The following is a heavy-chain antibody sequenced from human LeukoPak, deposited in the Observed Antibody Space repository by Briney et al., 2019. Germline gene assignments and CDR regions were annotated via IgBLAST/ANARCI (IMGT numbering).Heavy chain of an antibody. J-gene: IGHJ4*02. Sequence: PGGSLRLSCAASGFTLSSYAMSWVRQGPGKGLEWVSAISVSGNTYHADSVKGRFTISRDNAKNSLYLQMNSLRAEDTAVYYCARDKGTSYLSSFDYWGQGTLVTVSS. CDR3: ARDKGTSYLSSFDY. D-gene: IGHD6-6*01. CDR2: ISVSGNT. V-gene: IGHV3-23*01. CDR1: GFTLSSYA.